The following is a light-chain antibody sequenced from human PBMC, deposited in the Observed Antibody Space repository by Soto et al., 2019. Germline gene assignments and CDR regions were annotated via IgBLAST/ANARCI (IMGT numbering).Light chain of an antibody. CDR2: STN. V-gene: IGLV8-61*01. Sequence: QAVVTQEPSLSVSPGGTVTLTCGLSSGSVSTTYLPSWYQQTPGRPPRTLIYSTNTRSSGVPDRFSGSILGNKAALTITGGPADDECDYFCVLYVGSGVWVFGGGTKLTVL. CDR1: SGSVSTTYL. J-gene: IGLJ3*02. CDR3: VLYVGSGVWV.